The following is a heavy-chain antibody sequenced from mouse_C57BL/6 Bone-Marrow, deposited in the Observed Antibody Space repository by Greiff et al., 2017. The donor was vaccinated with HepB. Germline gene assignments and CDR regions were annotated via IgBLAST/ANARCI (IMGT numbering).Heavy chain of an antibody. V-gene: IGHV14-4*01. CDR2: IDPENGDT. CDR3: TTGGYFDY. Sequence: VQLQQPGAELVKPGASVKLSCKASGYTFTSYWMHWVKQRPGRGLEWIGRIDPENGDTEYASKFQGKATITADTSSNTAYLQLSSLTSEDTAVYYCTTGGYFDYWGQGTTLTVSS. CDR1: GYTFTSYW. J-gene: IGHJ2*01.